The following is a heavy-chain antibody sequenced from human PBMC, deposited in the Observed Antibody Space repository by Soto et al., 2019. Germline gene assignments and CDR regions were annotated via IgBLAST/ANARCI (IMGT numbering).Heavy chain of an antibody. J-gene: IGHJ6*02. V-gene: IGHV3-30*03. CDR1: GFTFSSYG. CDR2: ISYDGSNK. Sequence: QVQLVESGGGVVQPGRSLRLSCAASGFTFSSYGMHWVRQAPGKGLEWVAVISYDGSNKYYADSVKGRFTISRDNSKNTLYLKMNSLRTEDTAVYYCARDFRDYYYGMDVWGQGTTVTVSS. CDR3: ARDFRDYYYGMDV.